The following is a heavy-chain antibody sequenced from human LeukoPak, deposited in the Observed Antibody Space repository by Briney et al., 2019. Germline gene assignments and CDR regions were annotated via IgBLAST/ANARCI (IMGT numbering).Heavy chain of an antibody. J-gene: IGHJ4*02. CDR3: ARSIIGTRSKFDY. CDR1: GGSTSTYY. Sequence: SETLSLTCTVSGGSTSTYYWSWIRQPPGKGLEWIGYISYSGSTNYNPSLKSRVTISLDTSKNQFALKLSSVTAADTAVYYCARSIIGTRSKFDYWGQGTLVTVSS. D-gene: IGHD1/OR15-1a*01. V-gene: IGHV4-59*08. CDR2: ISYSGST.